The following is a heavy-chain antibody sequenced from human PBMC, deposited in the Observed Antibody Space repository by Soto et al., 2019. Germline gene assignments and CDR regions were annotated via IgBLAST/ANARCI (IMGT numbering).Heavy chain of an antibody. D-gene: IGHD2-2*01. Sequence: GASVKVSCKASGYTFTSYAMHWVRQAPGQRLEWMGWINAGNGNTKYSQKFQGRVTITRDTSASTAYMELSSLRSEDTAVYYCATVVVVPAAMGDAFDIWGQGTMVTVSS. CDR3: ATVVVVPAAMGDAFDI. CDR1: GYTFTSYA. J-gene: IGHJ3*02. CDR2: INAGNGNT. V-gene: IGHV1-3*01.